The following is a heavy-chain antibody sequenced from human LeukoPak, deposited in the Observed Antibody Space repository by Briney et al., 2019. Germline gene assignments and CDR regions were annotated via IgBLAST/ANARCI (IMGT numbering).Heavy chain of an antibody. CDR1: GFTFSSNS. D-gene: IGHD1-1*01. CDR2: ISSSSSTI. Sequence: GGSLRLSCAASGFTFSSNSMNWVRQAPGKGLEWVSYISSSSSTIYYADSVKGRFTISRDNAKNSLYLQTNSLRAEDTAVYYCAKRPLERNGLLFDPWGQGTLVTVSS. J-gene: IGHJ5*02. CDR3: AKRPLERNGLLFDP. V-gene: IGHV3-48*01.